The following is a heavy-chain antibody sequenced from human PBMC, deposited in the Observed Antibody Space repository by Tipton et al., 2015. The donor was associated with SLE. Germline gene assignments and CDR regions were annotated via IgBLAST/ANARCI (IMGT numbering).Heavy chain of an antibody. J-gene: IGHJ4*02. CDR2: FFGADST. Sequence: SLRLSCAASGVTISSNFMSWVRQAPGKGLEWVSVFFGADSTYYADSVKGRFIVSRDSFKNTLFLQMNSLRAEDTAVYYCARGPVSGRRYFDFWGQGTLVTVSS. D-gene: IGHD6-19*01. V-gene: IGHV3-66*01. CDR3: ARGPVSGRRYFDF. CDR1: GVTISSNF.